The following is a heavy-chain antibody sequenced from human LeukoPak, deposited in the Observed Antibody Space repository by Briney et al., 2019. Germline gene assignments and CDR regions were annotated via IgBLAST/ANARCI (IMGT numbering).Heavy chain of an antibody. Sequence: SETLSLTCSVSGSSISPHHWTWIRQPPGKRLEWIGSIYYSGSTYYNPSLKSRVTISLDTSKNQFSLRLSSVTAADTAVYYCARLTSRMGSAGIVDYWGQGTLVTVSS. J-gene: IGHJ4*02. CDR1: GSSISPHH. D-gene: IGHD6-13*01. CDR3: ARLTSRMGSAGIVDY. V-gene: IGHV4-59*05. CDR2: IYYSGST.